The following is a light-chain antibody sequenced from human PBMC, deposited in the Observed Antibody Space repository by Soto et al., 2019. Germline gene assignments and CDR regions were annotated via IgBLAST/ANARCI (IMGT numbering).Light chain of an antibody. CDR1: QSVSSH. J-gene: IGKJ1*01. CDR3: VQRTTWPWT. CDR2: DAS. V-gene: IGKV3-11*01. Sequence: EIVLTQSPGTLSLSPGERATLSCRASQSVSSHLAWYQQKPGHAPRLLIYDASNMATGIPARFSGSGSGTDFTLTISSLEPEDFAVYHCVQRTTWPWTCGEGSKVEIK.